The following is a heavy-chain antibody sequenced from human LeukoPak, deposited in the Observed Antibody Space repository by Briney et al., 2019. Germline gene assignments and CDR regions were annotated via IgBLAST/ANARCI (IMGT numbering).Heavy chain of an antibody. J-gene: IGHJ4*02. CDR3: AKDLRSSADSKMGAADY. CDR2: VSYDGSHK. V-gene: IGHV3-30-3*01. D-gene: IGHD2-15*01. Sequence: PGGSLRLSCVASGVTVNGYALHWVRQAPGKGLEWAAVVSYDGSHKYYADSVKGRFTISRDNSRNSLFLQMNRLRVEDTAVYYCAKDLRSSADSKMGAADYWGPGTLVTVSS. CDR1: GVTVNGYA.